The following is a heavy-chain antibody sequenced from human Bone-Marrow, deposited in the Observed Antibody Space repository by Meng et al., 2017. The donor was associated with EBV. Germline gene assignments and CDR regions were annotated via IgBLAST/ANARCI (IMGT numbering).Heavy chain of an antibody. V-gene: IGHV3-20*04. CDR3: ARGDESSSTWYSGEYLQD. Sequence: EVQLVEAXXSGVRPGGSLRLSCVASGFTFDDCGMSWVRQAPGKGLEWISGISWNGGSTGYAESVKGRFTISRDNAKNSLYLQMNSLGAEDTALYYCARGDESSSTWYSGEYLQDWGQGPLATVSS. CDR2: ISWNGGST. CDR1: GFTFDDCG. J-gene: IGHJ1*01. D-gene: IGHD6-13*01.